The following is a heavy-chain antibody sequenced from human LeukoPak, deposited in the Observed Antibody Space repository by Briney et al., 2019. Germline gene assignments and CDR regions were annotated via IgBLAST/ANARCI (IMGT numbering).Heavy chain of an antibody. CDR1: GFDLRTYT. D-gene: IGHD2-2*01. CDR3: RIVVVPAAIGAFDI. V-gene: IGHV3-30*02. J-gene: IGHJ3*02. Sequence: HPGKSLRLSCAASGFDLRTYTSHWVRQAPGKGLEWVAFIRYDGSNKYYADSVKGRFTISRDNSKNTLYLQMNSLRAEDTAVYYCRIVVVPAAIGAFDIWGQGTMVTVSS. CDR2: IRYDGSNK.